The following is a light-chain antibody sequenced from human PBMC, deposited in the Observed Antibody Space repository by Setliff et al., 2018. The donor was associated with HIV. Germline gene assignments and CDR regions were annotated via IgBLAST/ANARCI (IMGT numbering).Light chain of an antibody. Sequence: SYELTQPPSVSVSPGQTARITCSGDALPKQYAYWYQQKPGQAPVLVIYKDSERPSGIPERFSGSSSGTTVTLTISGVQAEDEADYYCQSADSSGTLYVFGTGTKGTVL. V-gene: IGLV3-25*03. CDR3: QSADSSGTLYV. J-gene: IGLJ1*01. CDR1: ALPKQY. CDR2: KDS.